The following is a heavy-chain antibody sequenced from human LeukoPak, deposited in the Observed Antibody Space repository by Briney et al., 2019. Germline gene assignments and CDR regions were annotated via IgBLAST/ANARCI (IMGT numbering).Heavy chain of an antibody. CDR2: IKPDGSDE. CDR1: GLTFRSFW. J-gene: IGHJ5*02. V-gene: IGHV3-7*05. CDR3: ARAEVTAAAAFNWFDP. D-gene: IGHD6-13*01. Sequence: GGSLRLSCAVSGLTFRSFWMSWVRQAPGQGLEWVANIKPDGSDENYVDSVRGRFTISRDNAKNSLSLQMNSLREEDTAVYYCARAEVTAAAAFNWFDPWGQGTLVTVSS.